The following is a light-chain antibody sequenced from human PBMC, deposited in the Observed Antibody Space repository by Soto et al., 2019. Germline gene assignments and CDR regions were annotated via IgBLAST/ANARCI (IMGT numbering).Light chain of an antibody. CDR2: AAS. Sequence: DIQMTQSPSSLSASLGDRVTITCRASQGSSVYLAWFQQKPGKVPKLLIYAASTLKSGVPSRFSGSGSGTDITLTISSVQPEDVATYYCQKYNSAPLTFGGGTKVEIK. CDR3: QKYNSAPLT. V-gene: IGKV1-27*01. CDR1: QGSSVY. J-gene: IGKJ4*01.